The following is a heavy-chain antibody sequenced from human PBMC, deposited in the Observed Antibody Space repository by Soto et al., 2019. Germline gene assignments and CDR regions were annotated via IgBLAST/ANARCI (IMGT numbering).Heavy chain of an antibody. V-gene: IGHV1-18*04. Sequence: ASVKVSCKASGYTFTSYGISWVRQAPGQGLEWMGWISAYNGNTNYAQKLQGRVTMTTDTSTSTAYMELRSLRSDDTAVYYCARDIVVVPAAQYYYFFGMDVWGQGTLVPVS. CDR2: ISAYNGNT. CDR3: ARDIVVVPAAQYYYFFGMDV. CDR1: GYTFTSYG. D-gene: IGHD2-2*01. J-gene: IGHJ6*02.